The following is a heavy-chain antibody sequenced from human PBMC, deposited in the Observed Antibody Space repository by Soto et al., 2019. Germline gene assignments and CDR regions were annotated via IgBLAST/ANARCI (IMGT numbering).Heavy chain of an antibody. V-gene: IGHV4-59*01. CDR3: ARDSGDYSWVY. J-gene: IGHJ4*02. CDR2: IYYSGST. Sequence: SETLSLTCTVSGGSISSYYWSWIRQPPGKGLEWIGYIYYSGSTNYNPSLKSRVTISVDTSKNQFSLKLSSVTAADTVVYYCARDSGDYSWVYWGQGTLVTVSS. CDR1: GGSISSYY. D-gene: IGHD4-17*01.